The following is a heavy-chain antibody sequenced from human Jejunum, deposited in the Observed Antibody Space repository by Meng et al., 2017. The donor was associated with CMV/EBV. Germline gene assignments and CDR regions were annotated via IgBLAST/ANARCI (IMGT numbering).Heavy chain of an antibody. D-gene: IGHD2-2*02. CDR1: LTVGSSA. CDR2: IAFLGHER. V-gene: IGHV3-30*04. CDR3: AGDVYCSGTGCFTNWFDP. J-gene: IGHJ5*02. Sequence: LTVGSSAIHRVRQVPGKGLEWVAGIAFLGHERNYADSVKDRFTILSDDYNNTVYLQMNGLTVEDTAVYDCAGDVYCSGTGCFTNWFDPWGQGTLVTVSS.